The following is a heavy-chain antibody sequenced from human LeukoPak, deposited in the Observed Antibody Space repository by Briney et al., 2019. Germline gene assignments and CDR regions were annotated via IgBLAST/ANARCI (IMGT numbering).Heavy chain of an antibody. CDR3: ARAFFDSGGKPYYFNY. Sequence: PSETLSLTCTVSGGSISSYYWSWIRQPPGKGLEWIGYIYYSGSTNYNPSLQGRVTISLDTSTNQFSLQLTSVTAADTAVYYCARAFFDSGGKPYYFNYWGQGALVTVSS. V-gene: IGHV4-59*01. CDR2: IYYSGST. J-gene: IGHJ4*02. D-gene: IGHD3-10*01. CDR1: GGSISSYY.